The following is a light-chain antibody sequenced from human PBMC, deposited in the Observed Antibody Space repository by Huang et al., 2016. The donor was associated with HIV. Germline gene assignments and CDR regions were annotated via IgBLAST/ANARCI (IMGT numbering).Light chain of an antibody. CDR2: GAS. CDR3: QQYDTWPPLT. J-gene: IGKJ4*01. V-gene: IGKV3-15*01. Sequence: ILLTQFPATLSVSPGQRVTLSCRASQSVGGKLVWYQQRPGQAPRLLIYGASTRVPTIPDRFSGSGSRTEFTLTISSLQSEDFAVYYCQQYDTWPPLTFGGGTKV. CDR1: QSVGGK.